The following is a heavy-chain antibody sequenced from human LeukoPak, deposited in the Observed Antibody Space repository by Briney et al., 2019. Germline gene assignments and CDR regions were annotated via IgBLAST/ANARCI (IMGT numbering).Heavy chain of an antibody. CDR2: FDPEDGET. CDR3: ATGALPLPTVVTTTGPSWTDY. Sequence: ASVKVSCKVSGHTLTEIFMHWVRQAPGKGLEWMGGFDPEDGETIYAQKFQGRVTMTEDTSTDTAYMELSSLRSEDTAVYYCATGALPLPTVVTTTGPSWTDYWGQGTLVTVSS. J-gene: IGHJ4*02. D-gene: IGHD4-23*01. CDR1: GHTLTEIF. V-gene: IGHV1-24*01.